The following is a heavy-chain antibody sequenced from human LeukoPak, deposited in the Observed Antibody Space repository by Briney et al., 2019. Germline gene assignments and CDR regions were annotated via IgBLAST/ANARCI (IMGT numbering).Heavy chain of an antibody. CDR1: GGSFSGYY. V-gene: IGHV4-34*01. Sequence: SETLSLTCAVYGGSFSGYYWSWIRQPPGKGLEWIGEINHSGSTNYNPSLKSRVTISVDTSKNQFSLKLSSVTAADTAVYYCARGLRGPCPYPHWGQGTLVTVSS. CDR2: INHSGST. D-gene: IGHD3-16*01. CDR3: ARGLRGPCPYPH. J-gene: IGHJ4*02.